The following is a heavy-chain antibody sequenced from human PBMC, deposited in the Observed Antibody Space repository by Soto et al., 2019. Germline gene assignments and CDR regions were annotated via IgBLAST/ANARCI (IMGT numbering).Heavy chain of an antibody. CDR3: ARDPYQLQFMDV. V-gene: IGHV1-3*01. CDR2: INAGNGNT. D-gene: IGHD2-2*01. Sequence: VSVKVSCKASGYTFTSYAMHWVRQAPGQRLEWMGWINAGNGNTKYSQKFQGRVTITRDTSASTAYMELSSLRSEDTAVYYCARDPYQLQFMDVWGQGTTVTVSS. J-gene: IGHJ6*02. CDR1: GYTFTSYA.